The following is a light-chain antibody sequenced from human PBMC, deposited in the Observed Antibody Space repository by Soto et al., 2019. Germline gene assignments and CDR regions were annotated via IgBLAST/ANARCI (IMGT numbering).Light chain of an antibody. Sequence: QLVLTQPPSVSGAPGQRVTISCTGSSSNIGAGYDVHWYQQLPGTAPKLLIYGNSNRPSGVPDRFSGSKSGTSASLAIAGLQAEYEADYYWLSYDSSLRRVFGGGTKLTVL. CDR1: SSNIGAGYD. J-gene: IGLJ2*01. V-gene: IGLV1-40*01. CDR2: GNS. CDR3: LSYDSSLRRV.